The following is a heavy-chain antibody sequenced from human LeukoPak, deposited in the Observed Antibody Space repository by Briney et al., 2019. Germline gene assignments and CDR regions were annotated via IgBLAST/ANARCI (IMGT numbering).Heavy chain of an antibody. Sequence: ASVKVSCKASGYTFTGYYMHWVRQAPGQGLEWMGWMNPNSGNTGYAQKFQGRVTMTRNTSISTAYMELSSLRSEDTAVYYCARAVGGYDILTGYSSGYYYYYMDVWGKGTTVTVSS. J-gene: IGHJ6*03. CDR2: MNPNSGNT. CDR3: ARAVGGYDILTGYSSGYYYYYMDV. V-gene: IGHV1-8*02. D-gene: IGHD3-9*01. CDR1: GYTFTGYY.